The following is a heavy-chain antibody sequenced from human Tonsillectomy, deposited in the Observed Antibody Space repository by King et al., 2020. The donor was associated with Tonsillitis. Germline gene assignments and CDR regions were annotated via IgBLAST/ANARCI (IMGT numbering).Heavy chain of an antibody. CDR1: GFTFSTYD. CDR2: IDSSGGRA. V-gene: IGHV3-23*04. D-gene: IGHD7-27*01. CDR3: AAAKWGEGGDAFDI. Sequence: VQLVESGGGLVQPGGSLRLSCAASGFTFSTYDMSWVRQAPGKGLEWVSTIDSSGGRAYYADSVKGRFTISRDNSKNTLYLQMNSLRAEDTAVYFCAAAKWGEGGDAFDIWGPGTMVTVSS. J-gene: IGHJ3*02.